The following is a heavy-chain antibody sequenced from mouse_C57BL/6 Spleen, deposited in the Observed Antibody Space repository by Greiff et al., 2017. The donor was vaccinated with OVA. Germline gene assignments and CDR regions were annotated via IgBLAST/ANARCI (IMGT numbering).Heavy chain of an antibody. CDR1: GYAFSSYW. J-gene: IGHJ4*01. CDR2: IYPGDGDT. Sequence: QVQLQQSGAELVKPGASVKISCKASGYAFSSYWMNWVKQRPGKGLEWIGQIYPGDGDTNYNGKFKGKATLTADKSSSTAYMQLSSLTSEASAVYFCARTYYYGSSYYYAMDYWGQGTSVTVSS. CDR3: ARTYYYGSSYYYAMDY. V-gene: IGHV1-80*01. D-gene: IGHD1-1*01.